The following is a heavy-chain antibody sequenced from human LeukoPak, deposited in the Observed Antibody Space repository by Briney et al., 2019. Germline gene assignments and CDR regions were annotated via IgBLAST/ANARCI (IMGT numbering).Heavy chain of an antibody. CDR2: INHSGST. CDR3: VANGWYSLEH. Sequence: SETLSLTCAVYGGSFSGYYWSWIRQPPGKGLEWIGEINHSGSTNYNPSLKSRVTISVDKSKNQLSLKVNSVTAADTAVYYCVANGWYSLEHWGQGTLVIVSS. V-gene: IGHV4-34*01. CDR1: GGSFSGYY. J-gene: IGHJ1*01. D-gene: IGHD6-19*01.